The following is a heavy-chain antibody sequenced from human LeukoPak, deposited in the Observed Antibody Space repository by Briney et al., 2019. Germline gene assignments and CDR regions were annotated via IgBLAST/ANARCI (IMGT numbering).Heavy chain of an antibody. Sequence: GGPLRLSWAASGFPSISYAINWFGQAQGKGLAWVSSISSSSSYIYYADSVKGRFTISRDNAKNSLYLQMNSLRAEDTAVYYCARGPVRSLWGQGTLVTVSS. CDR3: ARGPVRSL. CDR2: ISSSSSYI. D-gene: IGHD3-10*01. CDR1: GFPSISYA. V-gene: IGHV3-21*01. J-gene: IGHJ4*02.